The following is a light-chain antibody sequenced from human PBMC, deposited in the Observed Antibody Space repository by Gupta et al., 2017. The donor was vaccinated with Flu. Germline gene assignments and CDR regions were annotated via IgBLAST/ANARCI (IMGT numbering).Light chain of an antibody. Sequence: IVMPPSPSTLSVSPEERASLSCRASQSVGSSLSWYQQKPGQAPRLINHDISTKATGIPDRFSGSGSGTEFTLTSSSLQSEDFAVYYCQKYYNWRTFGPGTKVEIK. CDR3: QKYYNWRT. CDR1: QSVGSS. V-gene: IGKV3-15*01. J-gene: IGKJ1*01. CDR2: DIS.